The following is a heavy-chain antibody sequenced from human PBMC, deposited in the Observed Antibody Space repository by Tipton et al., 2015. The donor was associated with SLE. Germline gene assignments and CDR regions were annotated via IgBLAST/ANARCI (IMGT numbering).Heavy chain of an antibody. J-gene: IGHJ4*02. V-gene: IGHV4-34*12. CDR2: IIHSGVT. CDR3: ARVAPAEVFDY. CDR1: GESFNGYF. D-gene: IGHD2-2*01. Sequence: TLSLTCAVYGESFNGYFWTWIRQPPGKGLEWIGEIIHSGVTNYNPSLRSRLTISVDMSKNQVSLKLSSVTAADTAVYYCARVAPAEVFDYWGQGTLVTVSS.